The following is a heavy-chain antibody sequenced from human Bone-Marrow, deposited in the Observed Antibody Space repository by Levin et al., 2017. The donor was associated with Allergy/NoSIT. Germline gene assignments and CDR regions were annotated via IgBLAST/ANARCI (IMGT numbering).Heavy chain of an antibody. D-gene: IGHD5-12*01. CDR3: ARRGYDSVDY. Sequence: PSETLSLTCTVSGGSISSTSYYWNWIRQPAGKGLEWIGRVYSSGTTEYNPSLKSRVGISIDTSKNQFSLRLTSVTAADTAVYYCARRGYDSVDYWGQGTLVTVSS. V-gene: IGHV4-61*02. CDR1: GGSISSTSYY. CDR2: VYSSGTT. J-gene: IGHJ4*02.